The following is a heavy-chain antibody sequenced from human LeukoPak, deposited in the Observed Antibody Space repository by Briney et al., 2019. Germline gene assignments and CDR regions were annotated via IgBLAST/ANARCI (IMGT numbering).Heavy chain of an antibody. CDR2: IYYTGGT. V-gene: IGHV4-59*08. Sequence: ASETLSLTRTVSGGSIGSDYWTWIRQPPGKGLEYIGYIYYTGGTNYNPSLKSRVTISVDTSKNQFSLKLSSVTAADTAVYFCAKYGNSGWVIDNWGQGTLVTVSS. CDR3: AKYGNSGWVIDN. CDR1: GGSIGSDY. J-gene: IGHJ4*02. D-gene: IGHD6-19*01.